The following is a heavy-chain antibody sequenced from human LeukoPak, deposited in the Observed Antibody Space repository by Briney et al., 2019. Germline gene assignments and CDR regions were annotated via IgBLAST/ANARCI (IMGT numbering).Heavy chain of an antibody. CDR3: ARDTYRFYDY. J-gene: IGHJ4*02. CDR2: MREDGGDK. CDR1: GFTFRNYL. Sequence: GGALRLPCAASGFTFRNYLMGWVRPAPGKGLAWVASMREDGGDKYYLDSVKGRFTISRDNAKNSLYLQMNSLRAEDTAVYYCARDTYRFYDYWGQGTLVTVSS. V-gene: IGHV3-7*01.